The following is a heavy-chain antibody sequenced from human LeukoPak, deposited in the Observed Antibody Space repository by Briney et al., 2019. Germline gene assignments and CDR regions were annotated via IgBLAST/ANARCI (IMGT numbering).Heavy chain of an antibody. CDR3: AKNIGGLDY. CDR2: ITGSGGRT. D-gene: IGHD2/OR15-2a*01. J-gene: IGHJ4*02. Sequence: GGSLRLSCAASGFTFSNYAMGWVRQAPGKGLEWVSSITGSGGRTYYADSVKGRFTISKDNSKNTLYLQMNNLRAEDTARYYCAKNIGGLDYWGQGTLVTVSS. V-gene: IGHV3-23*01. CDR1: GFTFSNYA.